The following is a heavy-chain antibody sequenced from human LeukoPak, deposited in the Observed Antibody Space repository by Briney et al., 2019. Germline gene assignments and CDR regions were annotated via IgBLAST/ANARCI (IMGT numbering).Heavy chain of an antibody. CDR2: ISSSSSYI. D-gene: IGHD1-26*01. J-gene: IGHJ6*03. CDR1: GFTFSTYS. V-gene: IGHV3-21*01. Sequence: GGSLRLSCAASGFTFSTYSLNWVRQAPGKGLEWVSSISSSSSYIYYADSVKGRFTISRDNAKKSVYLQMNSLRAEDTAVYYCARAYSERYGLGYYYMDVWGKGTTVTISS. CDR3: ARAYSERYGLGYYYMDV.